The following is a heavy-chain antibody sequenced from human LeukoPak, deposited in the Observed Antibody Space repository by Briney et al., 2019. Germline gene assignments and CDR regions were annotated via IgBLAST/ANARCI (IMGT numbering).Heavy chain of an antibody. D-gene: IGHD6-13*01. CDR1: GGSFSGYY. CDR3: ARQEEDSSWYANYYYYGMDV. V-gene: IGHV4-34*01. CDR2: INHSGST. J-gene: IGHJ6*02. Sequence: SETLSLTCAVYGGSFSGYYWSWIRQPPGKGLEWIGEINHSGSTNYNPSLKSRVTISVDTSKNQFSLQLNSVTPEDTAVYYCARQEEDSSWYANYYYYGMDVWGQGTTVTVSS.